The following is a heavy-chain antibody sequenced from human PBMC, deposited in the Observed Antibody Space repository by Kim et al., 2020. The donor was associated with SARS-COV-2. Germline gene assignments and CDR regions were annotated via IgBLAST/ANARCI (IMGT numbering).Heavy chain of an antibody. CDR2: IIPILGIA. D-gene: IGHD6-19*01. J-gene: IGHJ4*02. CDR1: GGTFSSYA. Sequence: SVKVSCKASGGTFSSYAISWVRQAPGQGLEWMGRIIPILGIANYAQKFQGRVTITADKSTSTAYMELSSLRSEDTAVYYCAGPRHVTAVAGTFDYWGQGTLVTVSS. V-gene: IGHV1-69*04. CDR3: AGPRHVTAVAGTFDY.